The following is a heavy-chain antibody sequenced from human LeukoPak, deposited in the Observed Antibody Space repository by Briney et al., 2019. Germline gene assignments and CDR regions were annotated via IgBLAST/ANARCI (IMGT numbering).Heavy chain of an antibody. CDR1: GFTFSTYA. J-gene: IGHJ4*02. V-gene: IGHV3-21*04. CDR2: ITSSSGYI. D-gene: IGHD4-17*01. CDR3: TRSDDYGDYLVDY. Sequence: GGSLRLSYAASGFTFSTYAMNWVRQAPGKGLEWVSTITSSSGYIYYADSMKGRFTTSRDNAKNSLYLQMTSLRAEDTAVYYCTRSDDYGDYLVDYWGQGTLVTASS.